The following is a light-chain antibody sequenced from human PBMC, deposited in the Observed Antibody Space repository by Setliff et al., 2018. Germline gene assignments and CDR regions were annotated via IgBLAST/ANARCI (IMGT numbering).Light chain of an antibody. CDR3: SSYAGSRNFYV. CDR2: EVN. V-gene: IGLV2-8*01. Sequence: QSALTQPPSASGSPGQSVTISCTGTSSDIGGYNYVSWYQQHPGKAPKLMIYEVNKRPSGVPDPFSGSKSGNTASLTVSGLQAEDEADYYCSSYAGSRNFYVFGTGTKGTVL. CDR1: SSDIGGYNY. J-gene: IGLJ1*01.